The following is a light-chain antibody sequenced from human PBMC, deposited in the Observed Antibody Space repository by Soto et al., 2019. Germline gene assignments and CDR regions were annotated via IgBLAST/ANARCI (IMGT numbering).Light chain of an antibody. CDR2: KAS. J-gene: IGKJ1*01. Sequence: DIQMTQSPSTLSASVGDRVTSTCRASQSVDRWLAWYQQRPGKAPKALIYKASNLESGVPSRFSGSGSGTEFTLTITSLQPGDIATYYCQQYTTLLTFGQGTMVEMK. V-gene: IGKV1-5*03. CDR1: QSVDRW. CDR3: QQYTTLLT.